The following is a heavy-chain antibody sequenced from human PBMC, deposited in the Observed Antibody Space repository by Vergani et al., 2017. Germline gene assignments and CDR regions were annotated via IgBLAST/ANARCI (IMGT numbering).Heavy chain of an antibody. V-gene: IGHV1-69*01. CDR2: IIPIFGTA. CDR3: ARRSGQGVQKTHYYYYMDV. Sequence: QVQLVQSGAEVKKPGSSVKVSCKASGGTFSSYAISWVRQAPGQGLEWMGGIIPIFGTANYAQKFQGRVTITADESTSTAYMELSSRRSEDTAVYYCARRSGQGVQKTHYYYYMDVWGKGTTVTVSS. D-gene: IGHD1-1*01. J-gene: IGHJ6*03. CDR1: GGTFSSYA.